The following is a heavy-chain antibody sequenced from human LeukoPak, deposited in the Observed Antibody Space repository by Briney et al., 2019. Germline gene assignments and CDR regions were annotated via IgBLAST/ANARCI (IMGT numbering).Heavy chain of an antibody. CDR2: ISTSGGST. D-gene: IGHD5-18*01. J-gene: IGHJ4*02. Sequence: GGSLRLSCAASGFTFSSYGMSWVRQAPGKGLEWVSGISTSGGSTYYADSVKGRFTISRDNSKKTLYLQMNSLRAEDTAVYYCAKGAQLWSQVLDYWGQGTLVTVSS. CDR3: AKGAQLWSQVLDY. V-gene: IGHV3-23*01. CDR1: GFTFSSYG.